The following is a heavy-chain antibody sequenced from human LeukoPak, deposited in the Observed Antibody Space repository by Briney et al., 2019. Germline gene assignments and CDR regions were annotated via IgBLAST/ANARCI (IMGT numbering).Heavy chain of an antibody. CDR1: GFTFSSYA. Sequence: TGGSLRLSCAASGFTFSSYAMHWVRQAPGKGLEWVAVISYDGSNKYYADSVKGRFTISRDNSKNTLYLQMNSLRAEDTAVYYCARARNYGDYVGYWGQGTLVTVSS. V-gene: IGHV3-30-3*01. CDR3: ARARNYGDYVGY. J-gene: IGHJ4*02. CDR2: ISYDGSNK. D-gene: IGHD4-17*01.